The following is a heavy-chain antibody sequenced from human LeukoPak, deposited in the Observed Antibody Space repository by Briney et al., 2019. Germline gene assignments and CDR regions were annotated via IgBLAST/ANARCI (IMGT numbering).Heavy chain of an antibody. J-gene: IGHJ3*02. CDR2: IYPGDSDP. D-gene: IGHD3-22*01. CDR3: AFYYDSSGPEAFDI. Sequence: GESLKISCKGSGYSFTSYWIGWVRQLPGKGLEWMGIIYPGDSDPRYSPSFQGQVTISADKSISTAYLQWSSLKASDTAMYYCAFYYDSSGPEAFDIWGQGTMVTVSS. CDR1: GYSFTSYW. V-gene: IGHV5-51*01.